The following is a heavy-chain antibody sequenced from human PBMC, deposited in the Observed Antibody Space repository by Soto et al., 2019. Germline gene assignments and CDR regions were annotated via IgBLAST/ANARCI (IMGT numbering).Heavy chain of an antibody. CDR1: GFTFSSYG. D-gene: IGHD3-22*01. Sequence: QVQLVESGGGVVQPGRSLRLSCAASGFTFSSYGMHWVRQAPGKGVAWVAVKWYEGSNKYYADSVKGRFTISIDNSKNTLYLQMNSLRAEVTAVYYCARGPHSGYYFHWGQGTLVTVSS. CDR3: ARGPHSGYYFH. V-gene: IGHV3-33*01. J-gene: IGHJ4*02. CDR2: KWYEGSNK.